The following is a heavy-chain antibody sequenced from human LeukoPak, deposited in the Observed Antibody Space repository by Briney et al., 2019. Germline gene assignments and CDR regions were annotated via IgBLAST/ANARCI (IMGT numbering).Heavy chain of an antibody. V-gene: IGHV1-2*02. D-gene: IGHD6-6*01. CDR3: ARVLAAGPRWDAFDI. CDR2: INPNSGGT. J-gene: IGHJ3*02. Sequence: ASVKVSCKASGYTFTGYYMHWVRQAPGQGLEWMGWINPNSGGTNYAQKFQGRVTMTRDTSISTAYMELSRLRSDDTAVYYCARVLAAGPRWDAFDIWGQGTMVTVSS. CDR1: GYTFTGYY.